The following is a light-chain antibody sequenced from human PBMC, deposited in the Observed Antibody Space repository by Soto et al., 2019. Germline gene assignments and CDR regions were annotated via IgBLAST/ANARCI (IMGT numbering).Light chain of an antibody. Sequence: DIQMTQSPSTLSASVGDRVTSTCRASQSISTWLAWYQQKPGKAPKLLIYDVSSLEGGVPSRFSGSGSGTDFTLTISSLQPEDFATYYCLQHNSYPITFGQGTRLEI. CDR1: QSISTW. CDR2: DVS. CDR3: LQHNSYPIT. V-gene: IGKV1-5*01. J-gene: IGKJ5*01.